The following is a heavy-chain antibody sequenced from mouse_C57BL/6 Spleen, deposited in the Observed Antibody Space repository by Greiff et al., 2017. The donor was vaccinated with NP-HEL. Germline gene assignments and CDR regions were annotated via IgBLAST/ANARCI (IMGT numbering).Heavy chain of an antibody. J-gene: IGHJ4*01. V-gene: IGHV5-17*01. CDR1: GFTFSDYG. CDR2: ISSGSSTI. CDR3: ARPSFTTVVATDAMDY. D-gene: IGHD1-1*01. Sequence: EVQLKESGGGLVKPGGSLKLSCAASGFTFSDYGMHWVRQAPEKGLEWVAYISSGSSTIYYADTVKGRFTISRDNAKNTLFLQMTSLRSEDTAMYYCARPSFTTVVATDAMDYWGQGTSVTVSS.